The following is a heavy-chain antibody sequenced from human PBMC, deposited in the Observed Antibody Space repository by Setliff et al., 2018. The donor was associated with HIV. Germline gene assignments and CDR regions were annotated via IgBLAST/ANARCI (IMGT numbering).Heavy chain of an antibody. D-gene: IGHD2-15*01. Sequence: SVKVSCKASGGTFSSYAISWVRQAPGQGLEWMGGIIPIFGTANYAQKFQGRVTITADESTSTAYMELSSLRSEDTAVYYCARTRSGGSSVYYYYYMDVWGQGTAVTVSS. CDR2: IIPIFGTA. V-gene: IGHV1-69*13. J-gene: IGHJ6*03. CDR3: ARTRSGGSSVYYYYYMDV. CDR1: GGTFSSYA.